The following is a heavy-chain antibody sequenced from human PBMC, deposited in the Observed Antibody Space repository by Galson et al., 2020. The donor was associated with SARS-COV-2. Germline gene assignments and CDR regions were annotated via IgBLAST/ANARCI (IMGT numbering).Heavy chain of an antibody. Sequence: GGSLRLSCAASGFTFSSYAMHWVRQAPVKGLEWVSSISSSSSYIYYADSVKGRFTISRDNAKNSLYLQMNSLRAEDTAVYYCARGRHYYDSSGPLDYWGQGTLVTVSS. V-gene: IGHV3-21*01. CDR3: ARGRHYYDSSGPLDY. CDR2: ISSSSSYI. D-gene: IGHD3-22*01. J-gene: IGHJ4*02. CDR1: GFTFSSYA.